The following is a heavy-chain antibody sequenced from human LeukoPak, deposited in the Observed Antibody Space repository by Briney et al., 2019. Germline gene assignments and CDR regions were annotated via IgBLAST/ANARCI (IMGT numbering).Heavy chain of an antibody. CDR3: ARDNDKVVDH. Sequence: ASVKVSCKTSGYTFSNYGISWVRQAPGQGLEWMGWITAYNGNRLYAQRFQGRITLTTDTSTSTSYMELRSLEYDGTAIYYCARDNDKVVDHWGQGTLVTVSS. J-gene: IGHJ4*01. V-gene: IGHV1-18*01. CDR2: ITAYNGNR. D-gene: IGHD1-1*01. CDR1: GYTFSNYG.